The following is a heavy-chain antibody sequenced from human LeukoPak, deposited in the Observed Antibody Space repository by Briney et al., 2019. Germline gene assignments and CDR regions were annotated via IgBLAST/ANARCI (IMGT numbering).Heavy chain of an antibody. D-gene: IGHD3-10*01. J-gene: IGHJ3*02. V-gene: IGHV5-51*01. CDR1: GYSFTSYW. CDR2: IYPGDSDT. CDR3: ARSKTYYYGSGVAFDI. Sequence: GESLKISCKGSGYSFTSYWIGWVRQMPGKGLEWMGIIYPGDSDTRYSPSFQGQVTISADKSISTAYLQWSSLKASDTAKYYCARSKTYYYGSGVAFDIWGQGTMVTVSS.